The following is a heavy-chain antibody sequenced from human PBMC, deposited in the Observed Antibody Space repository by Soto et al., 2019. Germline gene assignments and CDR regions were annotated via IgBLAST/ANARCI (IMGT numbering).Heavy chain of an antibody. CDR2: ISYDGSNK. D-gene: IGHD6-19*01. J-gene: IGHJ4*02. Sequence: QVQLVESGGGVVQPGRSLRLSCAASGFTFSSYGMHWVRQAPGKGLEWVAVISYDGSNKYYADSVKGRFTISRDNSKNTLYLQMNSLRDEDTAVYYCATLHSSGWYLDYWGQGTLVTVSS. CDR3: ATLHSSGWYLDY. V-gene: IGHV3-30*03. CDR1: GFTFSSYG.